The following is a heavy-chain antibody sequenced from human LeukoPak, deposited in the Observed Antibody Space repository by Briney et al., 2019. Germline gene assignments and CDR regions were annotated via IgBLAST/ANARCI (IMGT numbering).Heavy chain of an antibody. J-gene: IGHJ4*02. V-gene: IGHV4-59*08. D-gene: IGHD6-13*01. Sequence: SETLSLTCTVSGGSISSYYWSWIRQPPGKGLEWIGYIYYSGSTNYNPSLKSRVTISVDTSKNQFSLKLSSVTAADTAVYYCARSIAATATVDYWGQGTLVTASS. CDR3: ARSIAATATVDY. CDR1: GGSISSYY. CDR2: IYYSGST.